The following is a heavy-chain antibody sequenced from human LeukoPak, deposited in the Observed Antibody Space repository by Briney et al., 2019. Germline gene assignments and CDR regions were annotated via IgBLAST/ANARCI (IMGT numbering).Heavy chain of an antibody. CDR1: GGSISSYY. V-gene: IGHV4-59*08. J-gene: IGHJ6*03. Sequence: PSETLSLTCTVSGGSISSYYWSWIRQPPGKGLEWIGYIYYSGSTNYNPSLKSRVTISVDTSKNQFSLKLSSVTAADTAVYYCARHPLNYYYYMDVWGKGTTVTVSS. CDR2: IYYSGST. CDR3: ARHPLNYYYYMDV.